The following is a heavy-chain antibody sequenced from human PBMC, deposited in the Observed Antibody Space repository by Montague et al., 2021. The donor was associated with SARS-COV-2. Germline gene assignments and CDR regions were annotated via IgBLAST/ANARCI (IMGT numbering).Heavy chain of an antibody. CDR2: MYYGGST. V-gene: IGHV4-39*07. Sequence: SETLSLTCTVSGGSISSSNYYWGWIRQPPGKGLEWIGNMYYGGSTYYNPSLKSRVTISIDTSKHQFSLKLSSVTAADTAVYYCARDDIVLQGVTKGMDVWGQGTTVTVSS. CDR1: GGSISSSNYY. CDR3: ARDDIVLQGVTKGMDV. D-gene: IGHD3-10*01. J-gene: IGHJ6*02.